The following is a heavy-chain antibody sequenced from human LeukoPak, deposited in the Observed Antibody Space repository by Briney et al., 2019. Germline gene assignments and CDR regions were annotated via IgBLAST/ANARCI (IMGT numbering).Heavy chain of an antibody. Sequence: GESLKISCKHSEYSFPNYCIGWVRQMPGKGLEWMGIIYPDDSDTRYSPSFQGQVTISADKSISTAYLQWSSLKASDTAMYYCARRSAGALDPWGQGTLVTVSS. CDR1: EYSFPNYC. CDR3: ARRSAGALDP. V-gene: IGHV5-51*01. J-gene: IGHJ5*02. D-gene: IGHD4-17*01. CDR2: IYPDDSDT.